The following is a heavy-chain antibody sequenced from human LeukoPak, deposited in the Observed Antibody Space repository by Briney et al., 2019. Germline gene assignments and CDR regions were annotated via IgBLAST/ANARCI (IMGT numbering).Heavy chain of an antibody. D-gene: IGHD2-15*01. V-gene: IGHV3-23*01. Sequence: PGGSLRLSCAASGFTLSSYAMSWVRQAPGKGLEWVSAISDTGNTYHADSVKGRFTISRDSSKNTLLLQMNRLRPEDAAVYYCAKAPVTTCRGAFCYPFDYWGLGTLVTVSS. CDR2: ISDTGNT. CDR3: AKAPVTTCRGAFCYPFDY. J-gene: IGHJ4*02. CDR1: GFTLSSYA.